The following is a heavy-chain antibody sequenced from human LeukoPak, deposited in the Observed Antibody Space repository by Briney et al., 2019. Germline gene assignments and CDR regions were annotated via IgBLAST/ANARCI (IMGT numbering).Heavy chain of an antibody. CDR1: GFSVNSNY. J-gene: IGHJ4*02. V-gene: IGHV3-66*01. CDR3: AKVGEFGELLGYYFDY. D-gene: IGHD3-10*01. Sequence: GGSLRLSCAASGFSVNSNYMGWVRQAPGKGLEWVSVIYMNGYIYYTDSVKGRFTISRDIYTNTLSLQMNSLGAEDMAVYYCAKVGEFGELLGYYFDYWGQGTLVTVSS. CDR2: IYMNGYI.